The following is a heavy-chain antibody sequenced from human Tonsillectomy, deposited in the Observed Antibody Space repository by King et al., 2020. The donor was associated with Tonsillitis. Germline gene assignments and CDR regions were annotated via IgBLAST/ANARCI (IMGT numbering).Heavy chain of an antibody. Sequence: VQLVESGAEVKKPGASVKVSCKASGYTFTSYGISWVRQAPGQGLEWMGWISAYNGNTNYAQKLQGRVTMTTDTSTSTAYMELRSLRSDDTAVYYCARAEYYYDSSGYPRPYYFDYWGQGTLVTVSS. J-gene: IGHJ4*02. CDR3: ARAEYYYDSSGYPRPYYFDY. CDR2: ISAYNGNT. V-gene: IGHV1-18*01. D-gene: IGHD3-22*01. CDR1: GYTFTSYG.